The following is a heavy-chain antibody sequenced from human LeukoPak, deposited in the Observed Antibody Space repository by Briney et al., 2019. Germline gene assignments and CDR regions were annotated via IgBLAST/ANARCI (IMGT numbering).Heavy chain of an antibody. Sequence: PGGSLRLSCAASGFTFSSCAMHWVRQAPGKGLEWVAVISYDGSNKYYADSVKGRFTISRDNSKNTLYLQMNSLRAEDTAVYYCARSPPIYYYDSSGYYYSPYYYGMDVWGQGTTVTVSS. CDR3: ARSPPIYYYDSSGYYYSPYYYGMDV. V-gene: IGHV3-30-3*01. CDR2: ISYDGSNK. J-gene: IGHJ6*02. CDR1: GFTFSSCA. D-gene: IGHD3-22*01.